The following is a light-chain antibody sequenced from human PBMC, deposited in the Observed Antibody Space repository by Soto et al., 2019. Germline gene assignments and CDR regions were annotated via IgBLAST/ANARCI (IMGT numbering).Light chain of an antibody. J-gene: IGLJ2*01. CDR1: SSNIGAGFD. CDR3: SSYTTRSTYVV. Sequence: QSVLTQPPSVSGAPGQRVTISCTGSSSNIGAGFDVHWYHQIAGTAPKLIIYGVTNRPSGVSNRFSGSKSGNTASLTISGLQAEDEADYYCSSYTTRSTYVVLGGGTKLTVL. CDR2: GVT. V-gene: IGLV1-40*01.